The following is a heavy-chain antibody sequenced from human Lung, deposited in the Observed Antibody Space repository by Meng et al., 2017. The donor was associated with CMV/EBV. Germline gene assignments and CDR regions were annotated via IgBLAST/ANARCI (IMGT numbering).Heavy chain of an antibody. CDR1: AFTVSSNY. CDR3: ARGGGGGDLLYYYYGMDV. Sequence: GESLKISCAASAFTVSSNYMSWVRQAPGKGLEWVSVIYSGGITYYAGSVKGRFTISRDNSKNTLYLQMKSLRAEDTAVYYCARGGGGGDLLYYYYGMDVWGQGTTVXVSS. CDR2: IYSGGIT. V-gene: IGHV3-53*01. J-gene: IGHJ6*02. D-gene: IGHD2-21*02.